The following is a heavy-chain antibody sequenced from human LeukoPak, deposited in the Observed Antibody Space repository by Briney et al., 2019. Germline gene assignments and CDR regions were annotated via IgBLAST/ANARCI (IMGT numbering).Heavy chain of an antibody. Sequence: GGSLRLSCAASGFTFSSYSMNWVRQAPGKGLEWVSSISSSSSYIYYADSVKGRFTISRDNAKNSLYLQMNSLRAEDTAVYYCARGIAAAGQYWFDPWGQGTLVTVSS. D-gene: IGHD6-13*01. V-gene: IGHV3-21*01. CDR3: ARGIAAAGQYWFDP. CDR1: GFTFSSYS. CDR2: ISSSSSYI. J-gene: IGHJ5*02.